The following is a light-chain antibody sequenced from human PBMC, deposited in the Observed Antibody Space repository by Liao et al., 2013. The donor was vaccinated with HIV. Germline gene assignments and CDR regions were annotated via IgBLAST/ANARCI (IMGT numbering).Light chain of an antibody. V-gene: IGLV3-21*01. CDR2: YDS. CDR1: NIGSKS. Sequence: SYVLTQPPSVSVAPGKTARITCGGNNIGSKSVHWYQQKPGQAPVLVIYYDSDRPSGIPERFSGSNSGNTATLTISRVEAGDEADYYCQAWDSRTALYVFGSGTKVTVL. CDR3: QAWDSRTALYV. J-gene: IGLJ1*01.